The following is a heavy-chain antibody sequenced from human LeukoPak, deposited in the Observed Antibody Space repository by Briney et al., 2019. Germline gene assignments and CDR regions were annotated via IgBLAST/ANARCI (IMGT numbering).Heavy chain of an antibody. CDR3: ARTHYPPAAISAGFDY. CDR1: GFTFDDYG. D-gene: IGHD2-2*02. V-gene: IGHV3-20*04. Sequence: GGSLRLSCAASGFTFDDYGMSWVRQAPGKGLEWVSGINWNGGSTGYADSVKGRFTISRDNAKNSLYLQVNSLRAEDTALYYCARTHYPPAAISAGFDYWGQGTLVTVSS. CDR2: INWNGGST. J-gene: IGHJ4*02.